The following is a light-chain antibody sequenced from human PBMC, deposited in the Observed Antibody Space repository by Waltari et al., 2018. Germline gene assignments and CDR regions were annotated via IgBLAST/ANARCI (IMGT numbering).Light chain of an antibody. J-gene: IGKJ2*01. V-gene: IGKV4-1*01. Sequence: DIVMTQSPDSLAVSLGERATINCKSSQSVLYSSDNKNYLGWYQQKPGHPPKLLISLASTRESGVPDRFSGSGSGTDFTLTISSLQAEDVAVYYCQQYYSDPNNFGQGTKLEIE. CDR2: LAS. CDR1: QSVLYSSDNKNY. CDR3: QQYYSDPNN.